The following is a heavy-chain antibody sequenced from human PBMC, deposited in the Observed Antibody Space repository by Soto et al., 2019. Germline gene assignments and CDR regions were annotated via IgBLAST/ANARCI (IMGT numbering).Heavy chain of an antibody. J-gene: IGHJ6*02. CDR1: GFTFSSYA. CDR2: ISGSGGST. Sequence: EVQLLESGGDLVQPGGSLRLSCAASGFTFSSYAMTWVRQAPGKGLEWVSGISGSGGSTYYADSVKGRFTISRDNSKNTMYLQMNSLRAEDTAVYYCAKGVRSYYYNHGMDVWGQGTTVTVSS. V-gene: IGHV3-23*01. D-gene: IGHD3-22*01. CDR3: AKGVRSYYYNHGMDV.